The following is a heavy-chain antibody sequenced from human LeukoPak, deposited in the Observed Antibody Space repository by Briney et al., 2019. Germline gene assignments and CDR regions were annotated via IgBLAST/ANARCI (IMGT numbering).Heavy chain of an antibody. J-gene: IGHJ4*02. CDR2: ISWNSGSI. CDR1: GFTFDDYA. Sequence: PGRSLRLSCAASGFTFDDYAMHWVRQAPGKGLEWVSGISWNSGSIGYADSVKGRFTISRDNAKNSLYLQMNSLRAEDMALYYCAKGAGRAIRGYSSSWYGSYFDYWGQGTLVTVSS. D-gene: IGHD6-13*01. CDR3: AKGAGRAIRGYSSSWYGSYFDY. V-gene: IGHV3-9*03.